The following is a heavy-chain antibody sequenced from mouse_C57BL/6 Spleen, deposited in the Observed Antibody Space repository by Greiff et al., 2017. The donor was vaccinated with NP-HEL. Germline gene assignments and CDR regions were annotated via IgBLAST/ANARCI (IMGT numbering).Heavy chain of an antibody. J-gene: IGHJ4*01. CDR3: AKRGRDGYPYAMDY. D-gene: IGHD2-3*01. CDR1: GYTFTSYW. Sequence: VQLQQPGAELVKPGASVKLSCKASGYTFTSYWMHWVKQRPGQGLEWIGMIHPNSGSTNYNEKFKSKATLTVDKSSSTAYMQLSSLTSEDSAVYYCAKRGRDGYPYAMDYWGQGTSVTVSS. CDR2: IHPNSGST. V-gene: IGHV1-64*01.